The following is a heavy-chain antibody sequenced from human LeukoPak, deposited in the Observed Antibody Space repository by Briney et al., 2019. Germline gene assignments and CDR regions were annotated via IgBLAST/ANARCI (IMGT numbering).Heavy chain of an antibody. D-gene: IGHD6-13*01. V-gene: IGHV3-48*03. Sequence: GGSLRPSCATSGFTFSSYEWNWVRQPPGKGLEWLSYISTTDTTKYYADSVKGRFTISRDNAKNSLYLQMNSLRAEDTAVYYCARDLAAAGTDYWGQGTLVTVSS. CDR3: ARDLAAAGTDY. CDR2: ISTTDTTK. CDR1: GFTFSSYE. J-gene: IGHJ4*02.